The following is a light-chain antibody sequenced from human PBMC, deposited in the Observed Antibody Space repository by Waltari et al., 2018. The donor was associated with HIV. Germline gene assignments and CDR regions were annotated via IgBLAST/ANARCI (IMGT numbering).Light chain of an antibody. CDR2: YDS. CDR1: NIGSKR. Sequence: SYVLTQSPSVPVAPGKTARLTCGGNNIGSKRVHWYQQKPGQAPVLVIYYDSDRPSGIPERFSGSNSGNTATLTISRVEAGDEADYYCQVWDSSSGVVFGGGTRLTVL. V-gene: IGLV3-21*04. J-gene: IGLJ2*01. CDR3: QVWDSSSGVV.